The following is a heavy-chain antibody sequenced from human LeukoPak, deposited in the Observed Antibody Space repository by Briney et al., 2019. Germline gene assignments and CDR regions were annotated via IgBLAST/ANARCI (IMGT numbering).Heavy chain of an antibody. J-gene: IGHJ3*02. CDR1: GGSISSYY. CDR3: ATGGDAFAI. Sequence: SETLSLTCTVSGGSISSYYWSWIRQPPGKGLEWIGYIYYSGSTNHNPSLKSRVTISVDTPKNQFSLKLSSVTAADTAVYYCATGGDAFAIWGQGTMVTVSS. V-gene: IGHV4-59*01. CDR2: IYYSGST. D-gene: IGHD7-27*01.